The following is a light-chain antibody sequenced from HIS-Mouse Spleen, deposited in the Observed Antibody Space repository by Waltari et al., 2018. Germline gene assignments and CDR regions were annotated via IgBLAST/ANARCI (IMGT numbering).Light chain of an antibody. CDR2: GAS. CDR3: QQYGSSPPWP. CDR1: QSVSSSY. Sequence: EIVLTQSPGTLSLSPGERATLSCRASQSVSSSYLAWYQEKPGQAPRLHIYGASSRATGIPDRFSGSGSGTDFTLTISRLEPEDFAVYYCQQYGSSPPWPFGQGTKVEIK. V-gene: IGKV3-20*01. J-gene: IGKJ1*01.